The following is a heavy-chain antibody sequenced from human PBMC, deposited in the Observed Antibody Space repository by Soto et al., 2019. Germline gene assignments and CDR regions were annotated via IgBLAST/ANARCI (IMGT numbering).Heavy chain of an antibody. CDR1: GFTFNSYA. D-gene: IGHD6-19*01. Sequence: GGSLRLSCAASGFTFNSYAMSWVRQAPGKGLQWVSAVSSSGDSTDYADSVKGRFTISRDNSKNTLYLQMNSLRVEDTAVYYCAKGTAGRYSYYMDVWGKGTTVTVSS. V-gene: IGHV3-23*01. CDR3: AKGTAGRYSYYMDV. J-gene: IGHJ6*03. CDR2: VSSSGDST.